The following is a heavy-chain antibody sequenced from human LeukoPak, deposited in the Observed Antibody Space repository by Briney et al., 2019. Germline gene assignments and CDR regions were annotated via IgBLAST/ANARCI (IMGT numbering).Heavy chain of an antibody. CDR3: ARDIRFLEWFQYYFDY. D-gene: IGHD3-3*01. CDR1: GYTFTSYG. J-gene: IGHJ4*02. V-gene: IGHV1-18*01. Sequence: GASVKVSCKASGYTFTSYGISWVRQAPGQGLEWMGWISAYNGNTNYAQKLQGRVTMTTDTSTSTAYMELRSLRSDDTAVYYCARDIRFLEWFQYYFDYWGQGTLVTVSS. CDR2: ISAYNGNT.